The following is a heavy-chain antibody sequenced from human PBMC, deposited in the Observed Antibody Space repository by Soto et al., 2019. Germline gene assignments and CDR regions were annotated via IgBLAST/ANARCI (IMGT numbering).Heavy chain of an antibody. D-gene: IGHD6-13*01. CDR3: ARGIAAADPLDY. J-gene: IGHJ4*02. CDR2: INAGNGNT. V-gene: IGHV1-3*01. CDR1: GYTFTSYA. Sequence: ASVKVSCKASGYTFTSYAMHWVRQAPGQRLEWMGWINAGNGNTKYSQKFQGRVTITRDTSASTAYMELSSLRSEDTAVYYCARGIAAADPLDYWGKGTLFTVSS.